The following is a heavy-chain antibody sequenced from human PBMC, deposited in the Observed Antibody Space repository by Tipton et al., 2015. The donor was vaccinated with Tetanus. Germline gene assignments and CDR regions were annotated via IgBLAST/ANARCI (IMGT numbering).Heavy chain of an antibody. CDR2: THYSGTT. D-gene: IGHD1-26*01. J-gene: IGHJ3*01. CDR1: GGSVNSGSYY. V-gene: IGHV4-61*01. CDR3: ARGKVGLSFR. Sequence: TLSLTCTVSGGSVNSGSYYWSWIRQPPGKGLEWIATTHYSGTTNYNPSLRSRVAISVDPSKNQISLKVISVTAADTAVYYCARGKVGLSFRWGQGTMVTVSS.